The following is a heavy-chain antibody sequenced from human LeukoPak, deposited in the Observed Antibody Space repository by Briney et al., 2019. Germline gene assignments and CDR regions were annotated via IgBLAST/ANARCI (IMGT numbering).Heavy chain of an antibody. CDR1: GFTFSGYS. D-gene: IGHD1-26*01. CDR3: ARDKGGWELSYYYYYYMDV. CDR2: ISSSSSYI. Sequence: GGSLRLSCAASGFTFSGYSMNWVRQAPGKGLEWVSSISSSSSYIYYADSVKGRFTISRDNAKNSLYLQMNSLRAEDTAVYYCARDKGGWELSYYYYYYMDVWGKGTTVTVSS. J-gene: IGHJ6*03. V-gene: IGHV3-21*01.